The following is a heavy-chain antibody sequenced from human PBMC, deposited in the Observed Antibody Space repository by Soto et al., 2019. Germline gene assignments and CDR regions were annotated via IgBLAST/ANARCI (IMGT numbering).Heavy chain of an antibody. J-gene: IGHJ5*01. CDR2: VKSQIDGGTT. V-gene: IGHV3-15*01. D-gene: IGHD6-6*01. CDR3: ATGSARFDF. CDR1: GFTFTDAW. Sequence: EVQLVESGGGSGNPGGSVSLSCAASGFTFTDAWMNCVRQVPGGGVEWVGHVKSQIDGGTTDSAAALDGRVTISRDDSKNMVYRQMNRLRTDDTAVYYCATGSARFDFWGQGTLVTVSS.